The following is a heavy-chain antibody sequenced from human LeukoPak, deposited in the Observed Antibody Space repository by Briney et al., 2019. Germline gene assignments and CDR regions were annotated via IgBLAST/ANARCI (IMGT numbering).Heavy chain of an antibody. Sequence: GGSLRLSCAASGFTFSSYSMNWVRQAPGKGLEWVSSISSSSSYINYADSVKGRFTISRDNAKNSLYLQMNSLRAEDTAVYYCARDLRSSGYYAFDYWGQGILVTVSS. J-gene: IGHJ4*02. V-gene: IGHV3-21*01. CDR1: GFTFSSYS. D-gene: IGHD3-22*01. CDR2: ISSSSSYI. CDR3: ARDLRSSGYYAFDY.